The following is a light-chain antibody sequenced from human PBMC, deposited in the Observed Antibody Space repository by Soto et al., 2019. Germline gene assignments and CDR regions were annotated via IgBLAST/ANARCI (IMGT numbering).Light chain of an antibody. V-gene: IGLV2-8*01. CDR1: SSDVGGYDY. J-gene: IGLJ2*01. CDR2: GVN. Sequence: QLVLTQPPSASGSPGQSVTISCTGTSSDVGGYDYVSWHQQHPGKAPKVIIYGVNKRPSGVPDRFSGSKSGNTASLTVSGLQAEDEADYYCSSYAGSSTVVFGGGTKVTVL. CDR3: SSYAGSSTVV.